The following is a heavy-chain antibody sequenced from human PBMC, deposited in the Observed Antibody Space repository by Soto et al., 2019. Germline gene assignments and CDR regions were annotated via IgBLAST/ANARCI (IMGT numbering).Heavy chain of an antibody. CDR1: GFTFSSYG. V-gene: IGHV3-33*01. CDR2: IWYDGSNK. J-gene: IGHJ6*02. Sequence: HPGGSLRLSCAASGFTFSSYGMHWVRQAPGKGLEWVAVIWYDGSNKYYADSVKGRFTISRDNSKNTLYLQMNSLRAEDTAVYYCARDSRLSGYYYYGMDVWGQGTTVTVSS. CDR3: ARDSRLSGYYYYGMDV. D-gene: IGHD2-2*01.